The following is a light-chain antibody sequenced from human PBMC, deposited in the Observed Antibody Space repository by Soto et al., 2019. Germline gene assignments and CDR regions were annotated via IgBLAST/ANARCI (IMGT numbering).Light chain of an antibody. Sequence: DVQMTQSPSSRSASVGERVTITCRASQSISNYLNWYQQRPGKAPKLLIYAASSLQTGVPSRFSGSGSGTDFTLTISSLQPEDFATYYCQQSYSTPCTFGQGTRLEIK. CDR2: AAS. CDR3: QQSYSTPCT. J-gene: IGKJ5*01. V-gene: IGKV1-39*01. CDR1: QSISNY.